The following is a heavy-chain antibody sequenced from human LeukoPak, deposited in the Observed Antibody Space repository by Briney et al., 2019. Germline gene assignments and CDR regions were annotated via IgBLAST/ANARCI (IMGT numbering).Heavy chain of an antibody. D-gene: IGHD3-16*02. CDR2: IIPILGIA. Sequence: GASVKVSCKASGGTFSSYAISWVRQAPGQGLEWMGRIIPILGIANYAQKFQGRVTITADKSTSTAYMELSSLRSEDTAVYYCARDSLRLGELSLDYWGQGTLVTVSS. CDR3: ARDSLRLGELSLDY. CDR1: GGTFSSYA. J-gene: IGHJ4*02. V-gene: IGHV1-69*04.